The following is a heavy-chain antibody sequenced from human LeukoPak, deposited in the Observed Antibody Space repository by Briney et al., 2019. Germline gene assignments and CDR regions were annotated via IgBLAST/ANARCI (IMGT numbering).Heavy chain of an antibody. D-gene: IGHD4-17*01. CDR1: GFTFSNYA. CDR2: VSDDGSTK. Sequence: PGGSLRLSCAASGFTFSNYAMHWVRQAPGKGLEWVAVVSDDGSTKYYGDSVKGRFTISRDNSKNTLYLQMNSLTAEDTAIYYCVSGGDYNVRLCTYWGQGTLVTVSS. V-gene: IGHV3-30*03. CDR3: VSGGDYNVRLCTY. J-gene: IGHJ4*01.